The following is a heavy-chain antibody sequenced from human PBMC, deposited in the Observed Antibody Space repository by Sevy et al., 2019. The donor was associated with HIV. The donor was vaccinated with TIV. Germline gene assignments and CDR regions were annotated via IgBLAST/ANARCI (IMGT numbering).Heavy chain of an antibody. CDR1: GDSINNYY. CDR3: ARLRWDVVDAPGATPGCCFDS. D-gene: IGHD2-2*02. J-gene: IGHJ4*02. V-gene: IGHV4-59*12. CDR2: TSYSGTT. Sequence: SETLSLTCSVSGDSINNYYWSWIRQPPGKGLEWIGYTSYSGTTNYSPSLKSRVDISVDTSMHHFSLKINSVTAADTAVYYCARLRWDVVDAPGATPGCCFDSWGQGILVTVSS.